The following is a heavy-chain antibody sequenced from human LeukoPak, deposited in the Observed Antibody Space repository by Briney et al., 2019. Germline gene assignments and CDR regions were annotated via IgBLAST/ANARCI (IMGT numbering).Heavy chain of an antibody. CDR2: INSDGSEG. CDR1: GFPFRGLW. Sequence: PGGSLRLSCAVPGFPFRGLWISWGPPAPGQGPEWVDRINSDGSEGYYADVVKGRFTIYRDNAKNSLYLQINSLRAEDTAVYYCARSSYSSSSSVWGQGTMVTVSS. D-gene: IGHD6-6*01. V-gene: IGHV3-7*05. CDR3: ARSSYSSSSSV. J-gene: IGHJ3*01.